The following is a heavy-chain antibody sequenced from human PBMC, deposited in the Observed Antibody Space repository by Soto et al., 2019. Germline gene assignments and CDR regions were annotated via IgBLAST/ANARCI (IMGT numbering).Heavy chain of an antibody. CDR1: AFTFSAYA. V-gene: IGHV3-23*01. CDR3: AKGSCSGAFGYRYDS. J-gene: IGHJ4*02. Sequence: EVQLLESGGGLVQPGGSLRLSCAASAFTFSAYAMSWVRQAPGKGLEWVSTISGNGDATDYTDPVKGRFTISRDNSKNTLQLQMNMLRADDTAVYYCAKGSCSGAFGYRYDSWGQGTLVTVSS. D-gene: IGHD2-15*01. CDR2: ISGNGDAT.